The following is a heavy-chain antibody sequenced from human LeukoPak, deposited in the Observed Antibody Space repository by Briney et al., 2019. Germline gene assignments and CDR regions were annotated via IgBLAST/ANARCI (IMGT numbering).Heavy chain of an antibody. CDR2: IWYDGSNK. CDR3: ARDWERGYSYGFFDY. CDR1: GFTFSSYG. D-gene: IGHD5-18*01. V-gene: IGHV3-33*01. J-gene: IGHJ4*02. Sequence: HPGGSLRLSCAASGFTFSSYGMHWVRQAPGKGLEWVAVIWYDGSNKYYADSVKGRFTISRDNSKNTLYLQMNSLRAEDTAVYYCARDWERGYSYGFFDYWGQGTLVTVSS.